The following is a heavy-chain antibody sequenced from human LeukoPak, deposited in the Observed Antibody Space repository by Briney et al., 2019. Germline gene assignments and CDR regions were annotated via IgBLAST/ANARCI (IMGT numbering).Heavy chain of an antibody. CDR3: ARGKDDSSGYYYVNWFDP. CDR2: IIPILGIA. Sequence: SVKVSCKASGGTFSSYAISWVRQAPGQGLEWMGRIIPILGIANYAQKFQGRVTMTTDTSTSTAYMELRSLRSDDTAVYYCARGKDDSSGYYYVNWFDPWGQGTLVTVSS. D-gene: IGHD3-22*01. CDR1: GGTFSSYA. V-gene: IGHV1-69*04. J-gene: IGHJ5*02.